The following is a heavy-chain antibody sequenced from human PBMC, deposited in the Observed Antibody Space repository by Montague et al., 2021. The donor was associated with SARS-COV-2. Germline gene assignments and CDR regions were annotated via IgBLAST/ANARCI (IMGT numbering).Heavy chain of an antibody. CDR3: VGDACDPLDGH. D-gene: IGHD5-24*01. CDR1: GGAISDGNYY. Sequence: QTLSLTCTVSGGAISDGNYYWSWVRQPAGKGLEWLGRIYVTGNSKSNPSLKSRVTMSIDTAKHQFYLNLTSVTAADTAVYYCVGDACDPLDGHWGQGTLVTVSS. V-gene: IGHV4-61*02. J-gene: IGHJ4*02. CDR2: IYVTGNS.